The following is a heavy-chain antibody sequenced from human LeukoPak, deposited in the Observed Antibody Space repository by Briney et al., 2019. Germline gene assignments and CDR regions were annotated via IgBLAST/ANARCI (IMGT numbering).Heavy chain of an antibody. CDR3: ARSYGDYVWFSAFDI. D-gene: IGHD4-17*01. CDR1: GGSISSYY. J-gene: IGHJ3*02. CDR2: IYYSGST. V-gene: IGHV4-59*12. Sequence: SETLSLTCTVSGGSISSYYWSWIRQPPGKGLEWIGYIYYSGSTNYNPSLKSRVTVSVDTSKNQFSLKLSSVTAADTAVYYCARSYGDYVWFSAFDIWGQGTMVTVSS.